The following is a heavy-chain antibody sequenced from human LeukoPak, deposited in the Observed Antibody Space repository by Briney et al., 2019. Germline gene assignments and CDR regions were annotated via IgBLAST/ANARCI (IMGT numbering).Heavy chain of an antibody. CDR1: GGTFSSYA. V-gene: IGHV1-69*04. D-gene: IGHD2-15*01. CDR2: IIPILGIA. J-gene: IGHJ4*02. CDR3: ARGPVDCSGGSCYSHYFDY. Sequence: ASVKVSCKASGGTFSSYAISWVRQAPGQGLEWMGRIIPILGIANYAQKFQGRVTITADKSTSTAYMELSSLRSEDTAVYYCARGPVDCSGGSCYSHYFDYWGQGTLVTVSS.